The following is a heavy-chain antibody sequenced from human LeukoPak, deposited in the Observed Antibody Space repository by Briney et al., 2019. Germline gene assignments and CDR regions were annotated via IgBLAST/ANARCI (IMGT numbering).Heavy chain of an antibody. CDR1: GFTFDDYA. D-gene: IGHD4-23*01. Sequence: GGSLRLSCAASGFTFDDYAMHWVRQAPGKGLVWVSGINTDGSSTNSADSVKGRFTISRDNAKNTLYLQMNSLRVEDMAVYYCYGGNAEQWGQGTLVTVS. CDR2: INTDGSST. V-gene: IGHV3-74*01. CDR3: YGGNAEQ. J-gene: IGHJ1*01.